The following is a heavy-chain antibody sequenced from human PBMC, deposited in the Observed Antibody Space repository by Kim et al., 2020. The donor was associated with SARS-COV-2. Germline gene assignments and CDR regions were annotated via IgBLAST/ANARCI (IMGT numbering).Heavy chain of an antibody. J-gene: IGHJ3*02. D-gene: IGHD3-22*01. V-gene: IGHV3-9*01. CDR2: ISWNSGSR. CDR1: GFTFDDYA. Sequence: GGSLRLSCAASGFTFDDYAMHWVRKAPGKGLEWVSGISWNSGSRGYADSVKGRFTISRDNAKNSLYLQMNSLRGEDTALNYWAKKSSGYHGDAFDIWGQGTMPPVSS. CDR3: AKKSSGYHGDAFDI.